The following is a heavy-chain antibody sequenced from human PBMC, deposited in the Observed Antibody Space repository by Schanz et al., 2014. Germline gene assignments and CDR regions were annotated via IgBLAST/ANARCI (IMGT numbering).Heavy chain of an antibody. Sequence: EVRLVESGGGLVEPGGSLRLSCSGSGFTFSSYSMNWVRQAPGKGLEWVSSVSHGGTYIYYADSVRGRFTISRDNAKNSLYLQMNSLRAEDTAVYYCVKDLQRELLRDDHYYGMDVWGQGTTVTVSS. CDR2: VSHGGTYI. CDR3: VKDLQRELLRDDHYYGMDV. J-gene: IGHJ6*02. V-gene: IGHV3-21*01. CDR1: GFTFSSYS. D-gene: IGHD1-26*01.